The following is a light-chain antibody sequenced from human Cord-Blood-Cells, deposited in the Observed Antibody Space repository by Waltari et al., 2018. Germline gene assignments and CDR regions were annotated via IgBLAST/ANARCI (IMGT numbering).Light chain of an antibody. CDR2: DVS. CDR1: SSDVGGYNY. V-gene: IGLV2-11*01. CDR3: CSYAGSEV. Sequence: QSALTQPRSVSGSPGQSVTISCTGTSSDVGGYNYVSWYQQHPGKAPKLMSYDVSKRPSGVPDRFSGSKSGNTASLTISGLQAEDEADYYCCSYAGSEVFGGGTKLTVL. J-gene: IGLJ3*02.